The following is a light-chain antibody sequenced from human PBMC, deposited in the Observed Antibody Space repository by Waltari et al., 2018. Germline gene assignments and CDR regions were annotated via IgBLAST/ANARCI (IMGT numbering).Light chain of an antibody. V-gene: IGLV1-40*01. CDR2: GNS. Sequence: QSVLTQPPSVSGAPGQRVTISCTGSSSNIGAGFDVHWYQQLPGTVPKLLIYGNSNRPSGVPDRFSGSKSGTSASLAITGLQAEDEADYFCQSYDSSPSGYVFGTGSKVTVL. CDR1: SSNIGAGFD. CDR3: QSYDSSPSGYV. J-gene: IGLJ1*01.